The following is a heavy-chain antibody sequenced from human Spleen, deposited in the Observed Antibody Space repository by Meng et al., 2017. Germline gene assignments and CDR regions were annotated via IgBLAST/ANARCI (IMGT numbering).Heavy chain of an antibody. CDR2: INPNSGGT. V-gene: IGHV1-2*06. J-gene: IGHJ3*02. Sequence: ASVKVSCKPSGYNFPDYYIHWVRRAPGQGLEWMGRINPNSGGTNYARKFQDRVTMTRDTAISTAYMELSRLTSDDTAVYYCARVRNSDSSPYYYAGADAFDIWGQGTMVTVSS. CDR1: GYNFPDYY. CDR3: ARVRNSDSSPYYYAGADAFDI. D-gene: IGHD3-22*01.